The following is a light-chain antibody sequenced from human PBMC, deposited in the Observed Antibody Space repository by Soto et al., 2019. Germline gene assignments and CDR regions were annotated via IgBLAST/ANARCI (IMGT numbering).Light chain of an antibody. CDR3: QQYAFSPRN. Sequence: EIVLTQSPGTLALSPGERATLSCRASQSIDSKYFSWYQQKPGQAPRLLIYGGSRRATGVPDRFSGAGSVTDFTLTISRLEPEDFAVFYCQQYAFSPRNFGQGTRLQIK. V-gene: IGKV3-20*01. CDR1: QSIDSKY. CDR2: GGS. J-gene: IGKJ5*01.